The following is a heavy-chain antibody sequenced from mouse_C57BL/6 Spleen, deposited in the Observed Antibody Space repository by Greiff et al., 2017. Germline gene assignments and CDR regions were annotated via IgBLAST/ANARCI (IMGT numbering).Heavy chain of an antibody. CDR1: GYTFTSYW. Sequence: QVQLQQPGAELVKPGASVKLSCKASGYTFTSYWMQWVKQRPGQGLEWIGEIDPSDSYTNYNQKFKGKATLTVDTSSSTAYMQLSSLTSEDSAVYYCARRGNDGYYLYYFDYWGQGTTLTVSS. J-gene: IGHJ2*01. D-gene: IGHD2-3*01. V-gene: IGHV1-50*01. CDR3: ARRGNDGYYLYYFDY. CDR2: IDPSDSYT.